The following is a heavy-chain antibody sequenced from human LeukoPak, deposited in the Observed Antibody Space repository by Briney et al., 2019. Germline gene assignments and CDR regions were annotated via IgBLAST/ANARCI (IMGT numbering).Heavy chain of an antibody. D-gene: IGHD3-10*01. CDR3: ARDNLWFRELYYFDY. CDR2: ISSSSSYI. J-gene: IGHJ4*02. CDR1: GFTVSGDS. V-gene: IGHV3-21*01. Sequence: GGSLRLSCAASGFTVSGDSMSWVRQAPGKGLEWVSSISSSSSYIYYADSVKGRFTISRDNAKNSLYLQMNSLRAEDTAVYYCARDNLWFRELYYFDYWGQGTLVTVSS.